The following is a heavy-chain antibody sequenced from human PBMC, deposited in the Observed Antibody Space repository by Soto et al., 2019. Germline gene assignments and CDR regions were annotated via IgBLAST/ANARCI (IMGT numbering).Heavy chain of an antibody. Sequence: QITLKESGPTLVKPTQTLTLTCTFSGLSLSTSGVGVGWIRQPPGKALEWLALIYWDDDKRYSPSLKSRLTITKDTSKKQVVLTMTNMDPVDTGTYYCAHRRSFDCFDYWGQGTLVTVSS. CDR3: AHRRSFDCFDY. CDR2: IYWDDDK. J-gene: IGHJ4*02. CDR1: GLSLSTSGVG. V-gene: IGHV2-5*02. D-gene: IGHD3-9*01.